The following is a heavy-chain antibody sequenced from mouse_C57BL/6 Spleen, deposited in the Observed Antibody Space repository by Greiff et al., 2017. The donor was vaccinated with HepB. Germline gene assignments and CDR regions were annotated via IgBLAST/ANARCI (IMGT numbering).Heavy chain of an antibody. CDR2: INPSNGGT. CDR3: ARLGTSITTVAPDY. V-gene: IGHV1-53*01. Sequence: QVQLKQSGAELVRPGTSVKVSCKASGYTFTSYWMHWVKQRPGQGLEWIGNINPSNGGTNYNEKFKSKATLTVDKSSSTAYMQLSSLTSEDSAVYYCARLGTSITTVAPDYWGQGTTLTVSS. D-gene: IGHD1-1*01. CDR1: GYTFTSYW. J-gene: IGHJ2*01.